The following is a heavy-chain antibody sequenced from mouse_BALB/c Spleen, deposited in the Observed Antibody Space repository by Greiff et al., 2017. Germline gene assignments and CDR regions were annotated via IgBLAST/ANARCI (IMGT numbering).Heavy chain of an antibody. CDR1: GFTFSSYA. J-gene: IGHJ2*01. D-gene: IGHD1-2*01. CDR3: AREGTTAGAGGVDY. V-gene: IGHV5-9-4*01. Sequence: EVKVVESGGGLVKPGGSLKLSCAASGFTFSSYAMSWVRQSPEKRLEWVAEISSGGSYTYYPDTVTGRFTISRDNAKNTLYLEMSSLRSEDTAMYYCAREGTTAGAGGVDYWGQGTTLTVSS. CDR2: ISSGGSYT.